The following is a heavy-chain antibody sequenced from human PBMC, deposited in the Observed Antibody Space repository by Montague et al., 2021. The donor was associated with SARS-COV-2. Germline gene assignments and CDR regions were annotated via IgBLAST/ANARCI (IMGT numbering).Heavy chain of an antibody. V-gene: IGHV3-7*01. CDR2: INEDGSQK. Sequence: SLRLSCAASGFTFTTHWMNWVRQAPGKGFEWVANINEDGSQKYYIDSVKGRFTISRDNARNSLFLQMTGLRAEDTAVYYCTALRRTDPFDYWGQGSLVTVSS. CDR3: TALRRTDPFDY. D-gene: IGHD2-21*02. CDR1: GFTFTTHW. J-gene: IGHJ4*02.